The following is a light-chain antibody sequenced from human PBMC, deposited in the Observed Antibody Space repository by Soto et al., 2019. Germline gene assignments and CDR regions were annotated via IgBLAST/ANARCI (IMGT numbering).Light chain of an antibody. J-gene: IGKJ5*01. CDR2: DTF. Sequence: EIVLTQSPATLSLSPGKRATLSCRASQSVSNFLAWYQQKPGQAPRLLIYDTFNRATGIPARFSGSGSGTDFTLTINNLQLEDFAVYYCQQRDNWPITFGQGTRLEIK. CDR3: QQRDNWPIT. CDR1: QSVSNF. V-gene: IGKV3-11*01.